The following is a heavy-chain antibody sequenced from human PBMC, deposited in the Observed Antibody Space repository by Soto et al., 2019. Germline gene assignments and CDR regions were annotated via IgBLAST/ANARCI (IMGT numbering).Heavy chain of an antibody. CDR2: MYPGDSDT. V-gene: IGHV5-51*01. CDR3: ARAPPGSNGYNKFAY. CDR1: GYSFRDYW. Sequence: PRESLKISWKGSGYSFRDYWIGWVRQMPGKGLEWMGIMYPGDSDTRYSPSFQGQVTISADKSISTAYLQWSSLKASDTAMYYCARAPPGSNGYNKFAYWGQGTPVTVSS. D-gene: IGHD6-19*01. J-gene: IGHJ4*02.